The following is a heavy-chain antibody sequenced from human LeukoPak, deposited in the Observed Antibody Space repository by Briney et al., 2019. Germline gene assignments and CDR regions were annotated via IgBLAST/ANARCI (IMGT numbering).Heavy chain of an antibody. CDR1: GYTLTELS. V-gene: IGHV3-13*01. J-gene: IGHJ4*02. Sequence: GASVKVSCKVSGYTLTELSMHWVRQATGKGLEWVSAIGTAGDTYYPGSVKGRFTISRENAKNSLYLQMNSLRAGDTAVYYCARGGWFGELYPFDYWGQGTLVTVSS. CDR2: IGTAGDT. D-gene: IGHD3-10*01. CDR3: ARGGWFGELYPFDY.